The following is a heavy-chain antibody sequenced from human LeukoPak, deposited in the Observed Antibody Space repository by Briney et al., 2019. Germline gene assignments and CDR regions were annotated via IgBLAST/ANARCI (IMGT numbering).Heavy chain of an antibody. V-gene: IGHV3-74*01. D-gene: IGHD1-26*01. CDR2: ISPDGRST. J-gene: IGHJ4*02. CDR1: GFTFSRHG. CDR3: VRGASGGHYVIDY. Sequence: TGGSLRLSCAPSGFTFSRHGMHWVRQAPGKGLVWVSRISPDGRSTNYADFVKGRFTVSRDNAMNTVYLQMNSLRTEDTAVYYCVRGASGGHYVIDYWGQGTLVTVSS.